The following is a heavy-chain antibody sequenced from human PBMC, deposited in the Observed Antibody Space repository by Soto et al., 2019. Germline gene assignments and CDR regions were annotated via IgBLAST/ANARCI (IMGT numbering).Heavy chain of an antibody. J-gene: IGHJ4*02. CDR3: AREGASGSYRRRGFDY. D-gene: IGHD1-26*01. CDR1: GFTFSSYG. CDR2: IWYDGSNK. Sequence: GGSLRLSCAASGFTFSSYGMHWVRQAPGKGLEWVAVIWYDGSNKYYADSVKGRFTISRDNSKNTLYLQMNSLRAEDTAVYYCAREGASGSYRRRGFDYWGQGTLVTVSS. V-gene: IGHV3-33*01.